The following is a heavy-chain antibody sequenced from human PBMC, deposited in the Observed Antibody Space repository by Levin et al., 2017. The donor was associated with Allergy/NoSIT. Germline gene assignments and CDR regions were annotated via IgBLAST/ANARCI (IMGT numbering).Heavy chain of an antibody. CDR3: ARFDYGDPNYYFDY. J-gene: IGHJ4*02. CDR2: IIPIFGTA. Sequence: SVKVSCKASGGTFSCYAISWVRQAPGQGLEWMGGIIPIFGTANYAQKFQGRVTITADESTSTAYMELSSLRSEDMAVYYCARFDYGDPNYYFDYWGQGTLVTVSS. V-gene: IGHV1-69*13. CDR1: GGTFSCYA. D-gene: IGHD4-17*01.